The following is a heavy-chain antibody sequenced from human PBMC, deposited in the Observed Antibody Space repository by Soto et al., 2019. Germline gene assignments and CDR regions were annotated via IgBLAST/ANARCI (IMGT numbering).Heavy chain of an antibody. Sequence: QVQLVQSGDEVKKPGASVKVSCKASGYIFVNYGIAWVRQAPGQGLEWMGWISPYTGYTHSATKVQGRLTMRTATSTSTAYMELGSLTSDDTAVYYFVMVDHYVTPTPQAVWGQGTTVTVSS. J-gene: IGHJ6*02. D-gene: IGHD3-16*01. CDR3: VMVDHYVTPTPQAV. CDR1: GYIFVNYG. CDR2: ISPYTGYT. V-gene: IGHV1-18*01.